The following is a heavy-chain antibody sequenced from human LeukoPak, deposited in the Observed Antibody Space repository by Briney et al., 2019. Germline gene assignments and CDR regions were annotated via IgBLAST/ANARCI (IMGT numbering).Heavy chain of an antibody. V-gene: IGHV4-39*01. CDR2: IYYSGST. Sequence: PSETLSLTCTVSGGSISSSSYYWGWIRQPPGKGLEWIGSIYYSGSTYYNPSLKSRVTRSVDTSKNQFSLKLSSVTAADTAVYYCARLAVTTTANVIDYWGQGTLVTVSS. D-gene: IGHD4-17*01. J-gene: IGHJ4*02. CDR3: ARLAVTTTANVIDY. CDR1: GGSISSSSYY.